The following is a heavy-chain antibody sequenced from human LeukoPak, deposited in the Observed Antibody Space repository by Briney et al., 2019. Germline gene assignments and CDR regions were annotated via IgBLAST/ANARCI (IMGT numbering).Heavy chain of an antibody. CDR3: ASTKWLRSYFDY. CDR2: INHSGST. V-gene: IGHV4-34*01. Sequence: KPSETLSLTCAVYGGSFSGYYWSWIRQPPGKGLEWIGEINHSGSTNYNLSLKSRVTISVDTSKNQFSLKLSSVTAADTAVYYCASTKWLRSYFDYWGQGTLVTVSS. CDR1: GGSFSGYY. D-gene: IGHD5-12*01. J-gene: IGHJ4*02.